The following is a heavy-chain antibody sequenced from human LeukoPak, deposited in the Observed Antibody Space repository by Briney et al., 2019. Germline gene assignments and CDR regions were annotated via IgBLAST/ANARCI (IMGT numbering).Heavy chain of an antibody. CDR2: IRSKAYGGTT. V-gene: IGHV3-49*03. CDR1: GFTFGDYT. J-gene: IGHJ4*02. CDR3: TTSSRWEDSTSWHYSFDY. D-gene: IGHD6-13*01. Sequence: QAGGSLRLSCTASGFTFGDYTMSWFRQAPGKGLEWVCFIRSKAYGGTTEYAASAKGRFTISRDDSKPIAYLQMNSLKTEDTAVYYCTTSSRWEDSTSWHYSFDYWGQGTLVTVSS.